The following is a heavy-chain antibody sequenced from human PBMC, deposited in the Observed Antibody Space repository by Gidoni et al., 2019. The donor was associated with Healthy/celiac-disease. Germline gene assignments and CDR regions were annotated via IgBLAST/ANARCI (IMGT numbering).Heavy chain of an antibody. D-gene: IGHD3-10*01. CDR2: ISCSGGST. CDR3: AKDPFAPYGSGSPPRGDY. V-gene: IGHV3-23*01. Sequence: EVQLLESGGGLVQPGGARRLSCAASGFTWSSCAMSWVRQAPGKGLGWFSAISCSGGSTSYADSVKRRFTISRDNSKNTLYLQMNSLRAEDTAVYYCAKDPFAPYGSGSPPRGDYWGQGTLVTVSS. J-gene: IGHJ4*02. CDR1: GFTWSSCA.